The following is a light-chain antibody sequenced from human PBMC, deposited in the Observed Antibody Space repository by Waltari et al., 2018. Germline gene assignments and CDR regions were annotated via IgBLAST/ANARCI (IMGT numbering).Light chain of an antibody. CDR2: DAS. J-gene: IGKJ2*02. CDR1: QTIDY. Sequence: ITCRASQTIDYLSWYQHKPGEAPKLLIYDASTLQSGVPTRFSGSKCGTTYILTISSLQPEDFATYFCQPNYDTPRTFGQGTKVDIK. CDR3: QPNYDTPRT. V-gene: IGKV1-39*01.